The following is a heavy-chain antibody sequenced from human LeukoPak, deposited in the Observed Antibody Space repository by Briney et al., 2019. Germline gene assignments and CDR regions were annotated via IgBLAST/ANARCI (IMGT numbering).Heavy chain of an antibody. D-gene: IGHD2-21*01. J-gene: IGHJ4*02. CDR1: GFTFSSYG. Sequence: PGGSLRLSCAASGFTFSSYGMHWVRQAPGKGLEWVAFIRYDGSNKYYADSVKGRFTISRDNAKNSLYLQMNSLRAEDTAVYYCARGSGIGFDYWGQGTLVTVSS. CDR2: IRYDGSNK. CDR3: ARGSGIGFDY. V-gene: IGHV3-30*02.